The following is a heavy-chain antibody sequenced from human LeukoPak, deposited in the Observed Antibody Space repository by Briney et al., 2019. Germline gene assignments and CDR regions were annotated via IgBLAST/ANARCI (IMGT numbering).Heavy chain of an antibody. D-gene: IGHD3-3*01. J-gene: IGHJ5*01. CDR2: MNPNSGNT. CDR3: AGGPFFSVFLLVFSPNCFAP. CDR1: GYTFTSYD. Sequence: ASVKVSCKASGYTFTSYDINWVRQATGQGLEWMGWMNPNSGNTGYAQKFQGRVTMTRNTSISTAYMELSSLRSEDTAVYYCAGGPFFSVFLLVFSPNCFAPWGKEPWSPSPQ. V-gene: IGHV1-8*01.